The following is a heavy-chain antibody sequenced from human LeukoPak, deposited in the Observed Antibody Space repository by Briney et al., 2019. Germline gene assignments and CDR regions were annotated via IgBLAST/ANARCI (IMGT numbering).Heavy chain of an antibody. Sequence: SETLSLTCTVSGGSISSGGYYWSWIRQHPGKGLEWIGYIYYSGSTYYNPSLKSRVTISVDTSKNQFSLKLSSVTAADTAVYYCARARASKSWSIAARPSLGQVDYWGQGTLVTVSS. CDR2: IYYSGST. D-gene: IGHD6-6*01. CDR3: ARARASKSWSIAARPSLGQVDY. J-gene: IGHJ4*02. CDR1: GGSISSGGYY. V-gene: IGHV4-31*03.